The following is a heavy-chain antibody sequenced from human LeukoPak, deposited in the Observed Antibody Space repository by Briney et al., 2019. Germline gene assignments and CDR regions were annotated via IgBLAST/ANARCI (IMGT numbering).Heavy chain of an antibody. Sequence: PSETLSLICTVSGGSISSSSYYWGWIRQPPGKGLEWIGSIYYSGSTYYNPSLKSRVAISVDTSKNQFSLKLSSVTAADTAVYYCARQGYSSGWDATDYWGQGTLVTVSS. CDR3: ARQGYSSGWDATDY. CDR2: IYYSGST. J-gene: IGHJ4*02. D-gene: IGHD6-19*01. V-gene: IGHV4-39*01. CDR1: GGSISSSSYY.